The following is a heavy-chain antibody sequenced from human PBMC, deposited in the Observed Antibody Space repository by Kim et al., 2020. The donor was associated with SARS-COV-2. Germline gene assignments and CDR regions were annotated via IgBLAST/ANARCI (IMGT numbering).Heavy chain of an antibody. J-gene: IGHJ5*02. D-gene: IGHD1-7*01. CDR1: GGSISRSNSH. CDR2: VYYSGST. CDR3: ARLEMTGTGGMGLFDP. V-gene: IGHV4-39*01. Sequence: SETLSLTCTVSGGSISRSNSHWGWIRQPPGKGLEWIGSVYYSGSTYYNPSLKSRVTISVDTSENQLSLKLTSVTAADTAVYYCARLEMTGTGGMGLFDP.